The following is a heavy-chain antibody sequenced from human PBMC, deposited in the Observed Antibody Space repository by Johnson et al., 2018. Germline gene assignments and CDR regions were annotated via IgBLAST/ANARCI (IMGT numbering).Heavy chain of an antibody. D-gene: IGHD4-17*01. J-gene: IGHJ1*01. CDR1: GFTFSSYA. CDR3: ARAQGGDYLAEYFQH. V-gene: IGHV3-30-3*01. Sequence: QVQLVQSGGRVVQPGRSLRLSCSASGFTFSSYAMHWVRQAPGKGLEWVAVISDDGSNKFYAEYVKGRFTISRDNSKYTVYLQMHSLKAEDTAVFYCARAQGGDYLAEYFQHWGQGTLVTVSS. CDR2: ISDDGSNK.